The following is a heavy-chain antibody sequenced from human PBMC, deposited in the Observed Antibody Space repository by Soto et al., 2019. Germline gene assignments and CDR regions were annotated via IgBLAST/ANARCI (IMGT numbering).Heavy chain of an antibody. CDR1: GYSFTNYW. D-gene: IGHD6-6*01. V-gene: IGHV5-10-1*01. J-gene: IGHJ6*02. CDR2: IDPRDSHT. CDR3: ARHYSSSAFMDV. Sequence: PGESLKIACTGSGYSFTNYWISCVRQMPGKRLEWMGEIDPRDSHTNYSPSFQGHVTMSTDNSNGTAYLHWGSLKALGSAMYYCARHYSSSAFMDVWGQGTTVTVAS.